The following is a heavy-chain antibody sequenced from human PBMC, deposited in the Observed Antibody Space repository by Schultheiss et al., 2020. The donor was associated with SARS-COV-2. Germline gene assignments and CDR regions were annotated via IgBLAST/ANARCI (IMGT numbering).Heavy chain of an antibody. CDR2: ISSSSSYI. V-gene: IGHV3-21*01. Sequence: GGSLRLSCAASGFTFDDYAMHWVRQAPGKGLEWVSSISSSSSYIFYSDSLKGRFSISRDNAKNTLYLQMNSLRAEDTAVYYCTRDIGGIGALWGQGTLVTVSS. CDR3: TRDIGGIGAL. D-gene: IGHD3-16*01. CDR1: GFTFDDYA. J-gene: IGHJ4*02.